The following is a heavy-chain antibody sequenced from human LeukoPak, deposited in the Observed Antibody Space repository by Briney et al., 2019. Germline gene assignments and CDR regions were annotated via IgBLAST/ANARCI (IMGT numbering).Heavy chain of an antibody. CDR3: ARLVGGRIDY. J-gene: IGHJ4*02. V-gene: IGHV4-59*10. D-gene: IGHD2-15*01. Sequence: PSETLSLNCAVYGGSFSGYYWSWIRQPAGKGLEWIGRIYTSGSTNYNPSLKNRVTMSVDTSKNQFSLKLSSVTAADTAVYYCARLVGGRIDYWGQGTLVTVSS. CDR2: IYTSGST. CDR1: GGSFSGYY.